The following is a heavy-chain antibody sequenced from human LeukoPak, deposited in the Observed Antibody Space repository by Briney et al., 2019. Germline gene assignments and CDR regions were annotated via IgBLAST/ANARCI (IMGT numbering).Heavy chain of an antibody. CDR1: GGSISSSSYY. V-gene: IGHV4-39*07. D-gene: IGHD5-12*01. CDR2: IYYSGST. J-gene: IGHJ4*02. CDR3: ARRLGLRRQDY. Sequence: SETLSLTCTVSGGSISSSSYYWGWIRQPPGKGLEWIGSIYYSGSTNYNPSLKSRVTISVDTSKNQFSLKLSSVTAADTAVYYCARRLGLRRQDYWGQGTLVTVSS.